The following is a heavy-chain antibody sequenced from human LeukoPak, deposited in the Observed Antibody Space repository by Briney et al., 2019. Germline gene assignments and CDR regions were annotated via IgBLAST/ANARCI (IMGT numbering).Heavy chain of an antibody. CDR1: GGSITSGNW. D-gene: IGHD6-25*01. CDR3: ARDANGSDLHYYHMDV. V-gene: IGHV4-4*02. J-gene: IGHJ6*03. CDR2: IYHTGNT. Sequence: SETLSLTCAVSGGSITSGNWWSWVRQSPGKGLEWIGEIYHTGNTNYNPSLNSRVSISLDRSKNQFSLRLTSVTAADTAVYFCARDANGSDLHYYHMDVWGKGTTVTVSS.